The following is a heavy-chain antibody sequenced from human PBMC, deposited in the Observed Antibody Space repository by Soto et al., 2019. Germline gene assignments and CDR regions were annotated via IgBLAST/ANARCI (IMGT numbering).Heavy chain of an antibody. D-gene: IGHD6-19*01. CDR2: TFYRSKWYN. CDR3: ARSPYSSGWYGWFDP. Sequence: QVQLQQSGPGLVEPSQTLSLTCAISGDSVSTNSAAWNWIRQSPSRGLEWLGRTFYRSKWYNEYAVSVKSRITINPDTSNHQFSRQRNSVTSEDTAVYYCARSPYSSGWYGWFDPWGQGTLVTVSS. V-gene: IGHV6-1*01. J-gene: IGHJ5*02. CDR1: GDSVSTNSAA.